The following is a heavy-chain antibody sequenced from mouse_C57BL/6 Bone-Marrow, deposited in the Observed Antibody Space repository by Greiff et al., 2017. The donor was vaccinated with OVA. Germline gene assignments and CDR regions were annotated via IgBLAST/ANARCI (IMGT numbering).Heavy chain of an antibody. D-gene: IGHD1-1*01. CDR1: GYTFTSYG. J-gene: IGHJ2*01. V-gene: IGHV1-81*01. CDR3: ARPFTTVVAYYFDY. CDR2: IYPRSGNT. Sequence: VMLVESGAELARPGASVKLSCKASGYTFTSYGISWVKQRTGQGLEWIGEIYPRSGNTYYNEKFKGKATLTADKSSSTAYMELRSLTSEDSAVYFCARPFTTVVAYYFDYWGQGTTLTVSS.